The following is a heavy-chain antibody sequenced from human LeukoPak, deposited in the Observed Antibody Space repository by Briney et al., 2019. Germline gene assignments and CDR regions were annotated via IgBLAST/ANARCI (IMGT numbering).Heavy chain of an antibody. J-gene: IGHJ4*02. D-gene: IGHD3-22*01. CDR1: GFIFSDYY. Sequence: GGSLRLSCAASGFIFSDYYMSWVRQAPGKGLEWVSEIYSGGSTYYAASVKGRFSISRDNSKNTVYLQMNSLRAEDTAVYYCARAHYYDSSGLDFWGQGTLVTVSS. V-gene: IGHV3-66*01. CDR3: ARAHYYDSSGLDF. CDR2: IYSGGST.